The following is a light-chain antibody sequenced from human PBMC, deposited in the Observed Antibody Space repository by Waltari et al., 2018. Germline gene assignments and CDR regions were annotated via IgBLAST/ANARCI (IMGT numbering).Light chain of an antibody. V-gene: IGLV3-27*01. CDR2: RDN. J-gene: IGLJ3*02. Sequence: SYELTQPSSVSLSPGQTANITCPGHVPAKKYGRWLQQKPGQAPMLLIYRDNARPSGIPERFSGSSSGTTVTLTISGAHVEDEADYYCYSVSANSWVFGGGTRLTVL. CDR1: VPAKKY. CDR3: YSVSANSWV.